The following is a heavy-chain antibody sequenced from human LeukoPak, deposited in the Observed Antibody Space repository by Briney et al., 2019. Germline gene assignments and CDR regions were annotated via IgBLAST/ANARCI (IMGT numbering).Heavy chain of an antibody. J-gene: IGHJ5*02. Sequence: PSETLSLTCTVSGGSINTPNYYWGWIRQTPGKGLEWIGNIFYSGGTYYSPSLTSRVTISLDTSRNQFSLKLSPVTAADTAVYYCARATAMADGEGASSWFDPWGQGTLATVSS. CDR3: ARATAMADGEGASSWFDP. V-gene: IGHV4-39*07. CDR2: IFYSGGT. D-gene: IGHD5-18*01. CDR1: GGSINTPNYY.